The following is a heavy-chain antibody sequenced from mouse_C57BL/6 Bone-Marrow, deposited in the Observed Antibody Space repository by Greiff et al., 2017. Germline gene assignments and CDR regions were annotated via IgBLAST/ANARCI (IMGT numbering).Heavy chain of an antibody. D-gene: IGHD2-1*01. Sequence: EVQLQQSGPELVKPGASVKISCKASGYTFTDYYMNWVKQSHGKSLEWIGDINPNNGGTSYNQKFKGKATLTVNKSSSTAYMELRSLTSEDSAVYCCAREGLGNYEDYWDQGTTLTVTS. V-gene: IGHV1-26*01. CDR2: INPNNGGT. CDR1: GYTFTDYY. J-gene: IGHJ2*01. CDR3: AREGLGNYEDY.